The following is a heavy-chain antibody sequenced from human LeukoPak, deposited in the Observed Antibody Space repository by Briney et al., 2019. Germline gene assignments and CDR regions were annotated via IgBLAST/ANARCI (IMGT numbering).Heavy chain of an antibody. Sequence: GSLRLSCAASGFTFSSYGMHWVRQAPGKGLEWVAVISYDGSNKYYADSVKGRFTISRDNSKNTLYLQMNSLRAEDTAVYYCAKGRGRMTVVTIDAFDIWGQGTMVTVSS. CDR1: GFTFSSYG. J-gene: IGHJ3*02. CDR2: ISYDGSNK. V-gene: IGHV3-30*18. CDR3: AKGRGRMTVVTIDAFDI. D-gene: IGHD4-23*01.